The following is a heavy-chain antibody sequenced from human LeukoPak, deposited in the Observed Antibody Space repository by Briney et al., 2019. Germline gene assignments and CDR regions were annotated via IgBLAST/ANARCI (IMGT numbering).Heavy chain of an antibody. Sequence: SETLSLTCTVSGGSISSSSYYWGWIRQPPGKGLEWIGSIYYSGSTHYNPSLKSRVTISVDTSENQFSLELSSVTAADTAVYYCARVYSSSWYSGFDHWGQGTLVTVSS. CDR3: ARVYSSSWYSGFDH. D-gene: IGHD6-13*01. V-gene: IGHV4-39*07. CDR1: GGSISSSSYY. CDR2: IYYSGST. J-gene: IGHJ4*02.